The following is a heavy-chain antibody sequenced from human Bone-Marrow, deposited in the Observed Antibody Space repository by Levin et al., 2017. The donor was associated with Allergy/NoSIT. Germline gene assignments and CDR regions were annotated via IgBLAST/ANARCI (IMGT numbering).Heavy chain of an antibody. V-gene: IGHV3-74*01. J-gene: IGHJ6*02. CDR3: ARDSGGLITYYDFWSGYYGGGMDV. D-gene: IGHD3-3*01. Sequence: GGSLRLSCAASGFTFSSYWMHWVRQAPGKGLVWVSRINSDGSSTSYADSVKGRFTISRDNAKNTLYLQMNSLSAEDTAVYYCARDSGGLITYYDFWSGYYGGGMDVWGQGTTVTVSS. CDR1: GFTFSSYW. CDR2: INSDGSST.